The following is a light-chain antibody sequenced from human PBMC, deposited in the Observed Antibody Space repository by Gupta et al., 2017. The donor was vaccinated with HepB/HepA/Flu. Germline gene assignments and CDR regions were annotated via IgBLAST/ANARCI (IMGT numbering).Light chain of an antibody. CDR1: ESIGNY. CDR2: DAS. V-gene: IGKV3-11*01. Sequence: IVLTQSPATLSLSPGERATVSCRVSESIGNYLAWYQQKPGQDPRLLIYDASNRATGIPARFSGSGSGTDFTLTISSLEPEDSAVYYCQQRSTGVTFGQGTRLEIK. J-gene: IGKJ5*01. CDR3: QQRSTGVT.